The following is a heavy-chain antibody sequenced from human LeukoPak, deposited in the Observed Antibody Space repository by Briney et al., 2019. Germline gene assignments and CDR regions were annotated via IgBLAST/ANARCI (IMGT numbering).Heavy chain of an antibody. CDR2: FDPEDGET. CDR1: GYTLTGLS. V-gene: IGHV1-24*01. D-gene: IGHD3-22*01. Sequence: ASVKVSCKVSGYTLTGLSMHWVRQAPGKGLEWMGGFDPEDGETIYAQKFQGRVTMTEDTSTDTAYMELSSLRSEDTAVYYCATVKGYYYDSSGYYYLNYWGQGTLVTVSS. CDR3: ATVKGYYYDSSGYYYLNY. J-gene: IGHJ4*02.